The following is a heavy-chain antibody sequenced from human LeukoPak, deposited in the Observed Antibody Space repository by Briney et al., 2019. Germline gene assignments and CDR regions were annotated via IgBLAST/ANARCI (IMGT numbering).Heavy chain of an antibody. CDR1: GFTFSSYS. CDR2: ISSSSSYI. Sequence: GGSLRLSCAASGFTFSSYSMNWVRQAPGKGLEWVSSISSSSSYIYYADSVKGRFTISRDNAKNSLYLQMNSLRAEDTAVYYCARDLWTGGYGEDYWGQGTLVTVSS. V-gene: IGHV3-21*01. D-gene: IGHD4-17*01. CDR3: ARDLWTGGYGEDY. J-gene: IGHJ4*02.